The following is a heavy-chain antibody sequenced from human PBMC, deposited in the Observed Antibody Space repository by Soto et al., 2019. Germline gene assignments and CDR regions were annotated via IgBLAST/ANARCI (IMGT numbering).Heavy chain of an antibody. CDR1: GGTFSSYA. CDR3: ARIGQGVTTLFSGMDV. CDR2: IIPIFGTS. V-gene: IGHV1-69*01. J-gene: IGHJ6*02. Sequence: QVQLVQSGAEVKKPGSSVKVSCKASGGTFSSYAISWVRQAPGQGLEWMGGIIPIFGTSNYAQKFQGRVTITADESTSTAYMELSSLRSEDTAVYYCARIGQGVTTLFSGMDVWGQGTTVTVSS. D-gene: IGHD4-4*01.